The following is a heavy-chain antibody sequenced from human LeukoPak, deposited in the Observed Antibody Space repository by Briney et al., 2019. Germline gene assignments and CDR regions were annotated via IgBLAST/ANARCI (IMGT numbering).Heavy chain of an antibody. CDR3: ATGLKYYYDSSGYYPFDY. V-gene: IGHV3-30*04. Sequence: GGSLRLSCAASGFTFSSYAMYWVRQAPGKGLEWVAVISYDGSDKFYADSVKGRFTISRDSSKNTLYLQMNSLRAEDTAVYYCATGLKYYYDSSGYYPFDYWGQGTLVTVSS. CDR1: GFTFSSYA. D-gene: IGHD3-22*01. CDR2: ISYDGSDK. J-gene: IGHJ4*02.